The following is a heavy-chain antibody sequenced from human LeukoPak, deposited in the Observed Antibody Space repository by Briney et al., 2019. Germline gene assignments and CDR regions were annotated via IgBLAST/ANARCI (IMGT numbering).Heavy chain of an antibody. Sequence: GGSLRLSCTSSGFTFSSYAMSWVRQAPGKGLEWVSTIGGTGVRTYYADSVKGRFTISRDNSKNTLYLQINSLRAEDTAVYFCAKDRLGGPYFFHYWGQGTLVTVSS. CDR3: AKDRLGGPYFFHY. CDR1: GFTFSSYA. CDR2: IGGTGVRT. V-gene: IGHV3-23*01. J-gene: IGHJ4*02. D-gene: IGHD3-16*01.